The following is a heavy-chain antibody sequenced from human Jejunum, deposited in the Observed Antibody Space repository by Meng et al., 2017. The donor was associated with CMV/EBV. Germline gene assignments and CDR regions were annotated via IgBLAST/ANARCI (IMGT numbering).Heavy chain of an antibody. D-gene: IGHD3-10*01. CDR1: SRYG. J-gene: IGHJ5*02. Sequence: SRYGMKWVRQAPRKGPEWVAIISKDGTNKFYTDSVKGRFTISRDNSKNTLYLTMDSLRPEDTAVYYCATDRLDGSGDFWARNWFDLWGQGTLVTVSS. CDR3: ATDRLDGSGDFWARNWFDL. V-gene: IGHV3-30*06. CDR2: ISKDGTNK.